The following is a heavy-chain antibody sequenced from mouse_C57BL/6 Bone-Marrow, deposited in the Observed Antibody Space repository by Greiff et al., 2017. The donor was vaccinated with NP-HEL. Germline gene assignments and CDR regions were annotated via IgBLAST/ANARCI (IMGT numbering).Heavy chain of an antibody. CDR2: IRSKSNNYAT. CDR3: VRHGLYSNYYAMDY. V-gene: IGHV10-1*01. D-gene: IGHD2-5*01. CDR1: GFSFNTYA. J-gene: IGHJ4*01. Sequence: EVQVVESGGGLVQPKGSLKLSCAASGFSFNTYAMNWVRQAPGKGLEWVARIRSKSNNYATYYADSVKDRFTNSRDDSESMLYLQMNNLKTEDTAMYYCVRHGLYSNYYAMDYWGQGTSVTVSS.